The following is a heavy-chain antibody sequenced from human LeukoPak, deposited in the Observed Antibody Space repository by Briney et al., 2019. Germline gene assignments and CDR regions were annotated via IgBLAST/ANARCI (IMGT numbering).Heavy chain of an antibody. CDR2: TYSGGST. Sequence: GGSLRLSCAASGFTVSSSYMSWVRQAPGKGLEWVSVTYSGGSTYFADSVKGRFTISRDSSKNTLLLQMNSLRAEDTAVYYCANYRSRYSGYENWGQGTLVTVSS. D-gene: IGHD1-26*01. V-gene: IGHV3-66*01. CDR3: ANYRSRYSGYEN. CDR1: GFTVSSSY. J-gene: IGHJ4*02.